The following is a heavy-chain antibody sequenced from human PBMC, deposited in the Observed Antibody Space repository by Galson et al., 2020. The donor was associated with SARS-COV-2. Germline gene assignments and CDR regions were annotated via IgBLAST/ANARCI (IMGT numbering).Heavy chain of an antibody. CDR2: FYQDGTS. CDR3: ARQADECSRGICRHHDFAPMDV. J-gene: IGHJ6*02. V-gene: IGHV4-38-2*01. CDR1: GISVKRGHF. Sequence: SETLSLTCAVSGISVKRGHFWGWIRQPPGQGLEWIGNFYQDGTSYYNPSLKSRGTISIDTSTNLISLRLKSVTAADTAVYYCARQADECSRGICRHHDFAPMDVWGQGTTVIVSS. D-gene: IGHD2-8*02.